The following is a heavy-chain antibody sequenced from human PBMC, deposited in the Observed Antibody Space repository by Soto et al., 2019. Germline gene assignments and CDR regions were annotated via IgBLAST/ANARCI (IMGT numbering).Heavy chain of an antibody. D-gene: IGHD5-12*01. Sequence: QVQLVQSGAEVRKPGASVTVSCRSSGDSFNDYYIHWVRQAPGQGFEWMGWINPNGGVTKYAQKFQGWVSMTRDTSIRTVYMQLSRLRSAETAVYYCARESGGATATLDYYYFYMDVWGTGTTVTVSS. J-gene: IGHJ6*03. V-gene: IGHV1-2*04. CDR3: ARESGGATATLDYYYFYMDV. CDR2: INPNGGVT. CDR1: GDSFNDYY.